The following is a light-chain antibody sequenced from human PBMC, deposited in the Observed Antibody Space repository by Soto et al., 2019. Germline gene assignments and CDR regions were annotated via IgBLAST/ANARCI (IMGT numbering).Light chain of an antibody. CDR1: SSDIGYSNF. Sequence: QSVLAQPASVSGSPGQSITISCTGTSSDIGYSNFVSWYQQHPGKAPKLLIYDLINRPSGVPNRFSGSKSGNTASLTISGLQAEDEADYYCNSCTSANTYVFGTGTKGT. CDR2: DLI. J-gene: IGLJ1*01. CDR3: NSCTSANTYV. V-gene: IGLV2-14*03.